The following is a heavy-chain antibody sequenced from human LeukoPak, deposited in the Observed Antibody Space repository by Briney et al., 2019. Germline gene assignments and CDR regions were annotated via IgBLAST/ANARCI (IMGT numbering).Heavy chain of an antibody. Sequence: PGGSLRLSCAASGFTFSSYGMHWVRQAPGKGLEWVAVISYDGSNKYYADSVKGRFTISRDNSKNTLYLQMNSLRAEDTAVYYCAKDGYSGYELYYFDYWGQGTLVTVSS. CDR1: GFTFSSYG. CDR2: ISYDGSNK. CDR3: AKDGYSGYELYYFDY. J-gene: IGHJ4*02. D-gene: IGHD5-12*01. V-gene: IGHV3-30*18.